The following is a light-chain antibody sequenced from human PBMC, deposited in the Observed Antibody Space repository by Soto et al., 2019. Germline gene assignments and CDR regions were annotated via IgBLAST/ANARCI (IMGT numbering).Light chain of an antibody. CDR3: AAWDNSLNGYV. CDR2: SDN. J-gene: IGLJ1*01. CDR1: SSNIGSTR. Sequence: QSVLTQPPSASGTPGQRVAISCSGASSNIGSTRANWYRQLPGTAPKLLIYSDNQRPSGVPDRFSGSKSGTSASLAISGLQPEDEADYYCAAWDNSLNGYVFGTGTKVTVL. V-gene: IGLV1-44*01.